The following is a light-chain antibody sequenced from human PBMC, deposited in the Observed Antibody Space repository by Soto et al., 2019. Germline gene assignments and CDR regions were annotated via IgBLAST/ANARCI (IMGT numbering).Light chain of an antibody. CDR3: QQTYSTPFT. CDR1: QSISSY. Sequence: DIQMTQSPSALSASVGDRVTITCRASQSISSYLNWYQQKPGKAPKVLIYGASSLESGAPSRFSGSGSGTVFTLTISSLQPEDFATYHCQQTYSTPFTFGGGTNVEIK. CDR2: GAS. V-gene: IGKV1-39*01. J-gene: IGKJ4*01.